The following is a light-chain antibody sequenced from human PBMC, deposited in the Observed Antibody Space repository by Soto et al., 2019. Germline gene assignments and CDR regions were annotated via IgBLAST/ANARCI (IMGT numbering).Light chain of an antibody. J-gene: IGKJ3*01. CDR3: QQYVNLPLT. CDR1: QDISNY. Sequence: DIQMTQSPSSLSASVGDRVTITCQASQDISNYLNWYQQKPGKAPKLLIYDASNLETGVPSRFSGSGSGTDFTFTISSLQAEDIVTYYCQQYVNLPLTFGPGTKVDIK. CDR2: DAS. V-gene: IGKV1-33*01.